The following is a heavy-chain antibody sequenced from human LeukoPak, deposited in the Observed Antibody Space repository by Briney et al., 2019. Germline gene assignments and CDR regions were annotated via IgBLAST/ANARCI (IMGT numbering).Heavy chain of an antibody. J-gene: IGHJ5*02. Sequence: SVKVSCKASGGTFSSYAISWVRQAPGQGLEWMGGIIPIFGTANYAQKFQGRVTITTDESTSTAYMELSSLRSEDTAVYYCARGGPTRILVTWFDPWGQGTLVIVSS. CDR3: ARGGPTRILVTWFDP. CDR1: GGTFSSYA. D-gene: IGHD2-15*01. V-gene: IGHV1-69*05. CDR2: IIPIFGTA.